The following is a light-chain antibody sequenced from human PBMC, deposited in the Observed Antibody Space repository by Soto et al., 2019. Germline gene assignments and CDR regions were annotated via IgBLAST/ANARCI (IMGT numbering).Light chain of an antibody. J-gene: IGKJ2*01. CDR1: QFIRTN. CDR3: QQRSNWPPYT. Sequence: EIVMTQSPATLSASPGERDTLSCRASQFIRTNLAWYQQRPGQSPRLLIYGASTRATGIPARFSGSGSGTDFTLTISSLEPEDCAVYYCQQRSNWPPYTFGQGTKLEIK. V-gene: IGKV3-11*01. CDR2: GAS.